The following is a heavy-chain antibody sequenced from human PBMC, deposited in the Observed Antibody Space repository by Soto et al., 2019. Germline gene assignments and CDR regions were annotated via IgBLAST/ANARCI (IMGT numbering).Heavy chain of an antibody. CDR2: ISGSGGST. D-gene: IGHD5-12*01. J-gene: IGHJ4*02. V-gene: IGHV3-23*01. Sequence: PGGSLRLSCAASGFTFSSYAMSWVRQAPGKGLEWVSAISGSGGSTYYADSVKGRFTISRDNSKNTLYLQMNSLRAEDTAVYYCATYRRDGYMRGPFDYWGQGTLVTVSS. CDR3: ATYRRDGYMRGPFDY. CDR1: GFTFSSYA.